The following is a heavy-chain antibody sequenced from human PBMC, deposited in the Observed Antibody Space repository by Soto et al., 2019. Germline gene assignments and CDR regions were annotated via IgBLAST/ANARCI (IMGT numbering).Heavy chain of an antibody. CDR3: TRGTPALLAY. CDR2: INGDGSSI. D-gene: IGHD3-10*01. J-gene: IGHJ4*02. V-gene: IGHV3-74*01. Sequence: PGGSLRLACAASGVTFSSYWTHWVRQDPGKGLVWVSRINGDGSSISYADSVKGRFTISRDNAKNTLYLQMNSLRAEDTAVYYCTRGTPALLAYWGQGTQVTVSS. CDR1: GVTFSSYW.